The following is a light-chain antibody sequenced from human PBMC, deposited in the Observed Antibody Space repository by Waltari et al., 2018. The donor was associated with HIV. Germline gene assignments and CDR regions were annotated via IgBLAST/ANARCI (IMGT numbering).Light chain of an antibody. CDR3: QQCNNWPLT. J-gene: IGKJ4*01. CDR1: QGVNSN. V-gene: IGKV3-15*01. CDR2: GVS. Sequence: EVVMTQSPATLSASPGERATLSCRASQGVNSNLAWYQQRPGQAPRLLIYGVSTRATGVPARFSGNGSGTDFTLTISSLQSEDFAVYYCQQCNNWPLTFGGGTKVEIK.